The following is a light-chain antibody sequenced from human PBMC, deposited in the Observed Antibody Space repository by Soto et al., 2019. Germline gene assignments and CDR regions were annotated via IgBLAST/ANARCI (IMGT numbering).Light chain of an antibody. Sequence: DIQMTQSPSSLSASVGDRVTITCQASRDISVYLNWYQQKPGKPPKLLVFDASNLQTGVPSRFSGSGSGTHFTFPISSLQPEDIATYYCQQYDNFPPYTFGQGTRLEI. CDR1: RDISVY. V-gene: IGKV1-33*01. J-gene: IGKJ2*01. CDR2: DAS. CDR3: QQYDNFPPYT.